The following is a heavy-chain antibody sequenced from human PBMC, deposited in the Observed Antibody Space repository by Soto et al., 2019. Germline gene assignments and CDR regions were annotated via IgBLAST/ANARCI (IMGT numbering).Heavy chain of an antibody. CDR2: IYYTGST. CDR1: GDSISSGDYY. Sequence: SETLSLTCTVSGDSISSGDYYWSWIRQPPGKGLEWIGYIYYTGSTYCNPSLKSRLSISVDTSKNQFSLSLHSVTAADTAVYYCARGGGEYDYWGPGTLVTVSS. CDR3: ARGGGEYDY. V-gene: IGHV4-30-4*01. D-gene: IGHD4-17*01. J-gene: IGHJ4*02.